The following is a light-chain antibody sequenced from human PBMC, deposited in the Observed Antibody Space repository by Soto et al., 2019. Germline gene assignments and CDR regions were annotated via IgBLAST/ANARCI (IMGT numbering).Light chain of an antibody. V-gene: IGKV1-39*01. Sequence: DIQMTQSPSSLPASVGDRVTLTCRASQSISTYLNWYQQKPEKAPKLLIYAASSLQSVVPSRLSGSGSGTYFTLTISSLQPEDFATYYCQQSYTIPYTFGQGTKLEIK. CDR3: QQSYTIPYT. J-gene: IGKJ2*01. CDR2: AAS. CDR1: QSISTY.